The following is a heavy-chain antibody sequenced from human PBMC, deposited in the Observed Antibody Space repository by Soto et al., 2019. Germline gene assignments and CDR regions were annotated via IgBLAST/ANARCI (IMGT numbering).Heavy chain of an antibody. D-gene: IGHD3-10*01. CDR1: GGSISSYY. CDR3: ASFSMVRGVKNWFDP. CDR2: IYYSGST. V-gene: IGHV4-59*01. J-gene: IGHJ5*02. Sequence: ASETLSLTCTVSGGSISSYYWSWIRQPPGKGLEWIGYIYYSGSTNYNPSLKSRVTISVDTSKNQFSLKLGSVTAADTAVYYCASFSMVRGVKNWFDPWGQGTLVTVSS.